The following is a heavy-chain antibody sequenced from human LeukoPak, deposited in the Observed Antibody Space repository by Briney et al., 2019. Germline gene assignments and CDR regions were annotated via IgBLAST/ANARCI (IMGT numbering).Heavy chain of an antibody. CDR2: ISSSSISYI. CDR1: GFTFSSYS. CDR3: ARAAAIRYNWFDP. V-gene: IGHV3-21*01. Sequence: GGSLRLSCAASGFTFSSYSMNWVRQAPGKGLEWVSSISSSSISYIYYADSVKGRFTISRDNAKNSLYLQMNSLRAEDTAVYYCARAAAIRYNWFDPWGQGTLVTVSS. D-gene: IGHD2-2*02. J-gene: IGHJ5*02.